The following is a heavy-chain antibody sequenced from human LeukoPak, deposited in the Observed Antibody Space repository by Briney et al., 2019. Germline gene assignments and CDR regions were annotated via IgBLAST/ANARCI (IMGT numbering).Heavy chain of an antibody. D-gene: IGHD6-19*01. Sequence: GGSLRLSCGASGFTFSSYAMHRVRQAPGKGLEWVAVISYDGGNKYYADSVKGRFTISRDNSKNTLSLQMNSLRAEDTAVYYCARDSSPYSSGWYYYFDYWGQGTLVTVSS. CDR1: GFTFSSYA. J-gene: IGHJ4*02. CDR2: ISYDGGNK. V-gene: IGHV3-30*04. CDR3: ARDSSPYSSGWYYYFDY.